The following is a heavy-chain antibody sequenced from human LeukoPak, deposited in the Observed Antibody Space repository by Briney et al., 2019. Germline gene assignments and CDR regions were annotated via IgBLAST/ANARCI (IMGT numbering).Heavy chain of an antibody. D-gene: IGHD3-10*01. Sequence: ASVKVSCKASGYTFTSYGISWVRQAPGQGLEWMGSISAYNGNTNYAQKLQGRVTMTTDTSTSTAYMELRSLRSDDTAVYYCARDIRRRLLWFGEIPPFDPWGQGTLVTVSS. CDR1: GYTFTSYG. J-gene: IGHJ5*02. CDR2: ISAYNGNT. V-gene: IGHV1-18*04. CDR3: ARDIRRRLLWFGEIPPFDP.